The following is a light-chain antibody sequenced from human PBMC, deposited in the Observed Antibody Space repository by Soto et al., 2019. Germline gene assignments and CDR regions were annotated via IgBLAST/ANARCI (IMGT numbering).Light chain of an antibody. CDR1: GSDVGSYKY. CDR3: ASYTSISSLGV. J-gene: IGLJ1*01. Sequence: QSALTQPASASGSPGHSITISCTGTGSDVGSYKYVSWYQQHPGKAPKLIIFEVNNRPSGVSDRFSGSKSGNTASLIISGLQAADEADYYCASYTSISSLGVFGTGTKVTVL. V-gene: IGLV2-14*03. CDR2: EVN.